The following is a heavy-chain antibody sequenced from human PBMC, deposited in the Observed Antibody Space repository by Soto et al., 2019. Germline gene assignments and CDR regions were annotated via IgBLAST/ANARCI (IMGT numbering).Heavy chain of an antibody. CDR3: ARASPGGTVVVVGDY. CDR1: GYTVTDYY. J-gene: IGHJ4*02. V-gene: IGHV1-2*02. Sequence: ASVKVSCKDSGYTVTDYYIHWVRQAPGQGLEWMGWINPNSGGTNFEQEFQGRVTMTRGTSITTVYMELSRLRSDDTAVYYCARASPGGTVVVVGDYWGKGTRVTVSS. D-gene: IGHD3-22*01. CDR2: INPNSGGT.